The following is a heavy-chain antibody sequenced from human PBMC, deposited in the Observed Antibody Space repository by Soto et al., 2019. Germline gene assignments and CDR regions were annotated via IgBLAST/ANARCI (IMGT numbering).Heavy chain of an antibody. V-gene: IGHV3-30-3*01. D-gene: IGHD3-10*01. CDR1: GFTFSTYA. Sequence: GGSLRLSCAGSGFTFSTYAMHWVRQAPGKGLEWVAVISYDGNNKYHADSVKGRFTISRDNSRKTVYLQMNSLRPEDTAVYYCARDPVTPDYGPGSRFDYWGQGTLVTVSS. CDR3: ARDPVTPDYGPGSRFDY. CDR2: ISYDGNNK. J-gene: IGHJ4*02.